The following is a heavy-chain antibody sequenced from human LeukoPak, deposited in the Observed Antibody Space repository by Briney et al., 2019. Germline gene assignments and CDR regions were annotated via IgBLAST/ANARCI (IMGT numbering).Heavy chain of an antibody. V-gene: IGHV1-46*03. Sequence: ASGKVSCKASGYTFTSYYMHWVRQAPGQGLEWMGIINPSGGSTSYAQKFQGRVTMTRDTSTSTVYMELSSLRSEDTAVYYCTSGGWLQLAFDYWGQGTLVTVSS. CDR1: GYTFTSYY. CDR3: TSGGWLQLAFDY. J-gene: IGHJ4*02. CDR2: INPSGGST. D-gene: IGHD5-24*01.